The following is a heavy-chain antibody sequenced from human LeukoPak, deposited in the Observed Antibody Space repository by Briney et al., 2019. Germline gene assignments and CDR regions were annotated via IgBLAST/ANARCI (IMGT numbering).Heavy chain of an antibody. V-gene: IGHV3-15*01. CDR3: TTDRVDFWSGYYPFDY. CDR1: GFTFSNAW. D-gene: IGHD3-3*01. J-gene: IGHJ4*02. CDR2: IKSKTDGGTT. Sequence: GGSLRLSCAASGFTFSNAWMSWVRQAPGKGLEWVGRIKSKTDGGTTDYAAPVKGRFTISRDDSKNTLYLQMNSLKTEDTAVYYCTTDRVDFWSGYYPFDYWGQGTLVTVSS.